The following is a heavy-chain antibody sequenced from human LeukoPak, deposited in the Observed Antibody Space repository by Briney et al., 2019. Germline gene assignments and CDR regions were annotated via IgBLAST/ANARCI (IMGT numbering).Heavy chain of an antibody. J-gene: IGHJ4*02. V-gene: IGHV3-48*04. D-gene: IGHD6-19*01. CDR1: GFTFSSYS. CDR2: ISSSSSTI. Sequence: GGSLRLSCAASGFTFSSYSMNWVRQAPGKGLEWVSYISSSSSTIYYADSVKGRFTISRDNAKNSLYLQLNSLIVEDTAVYYCARLSTSVAGGDHWGQGTLVTVSS. CDR3: ARLSTSVAGGDH.